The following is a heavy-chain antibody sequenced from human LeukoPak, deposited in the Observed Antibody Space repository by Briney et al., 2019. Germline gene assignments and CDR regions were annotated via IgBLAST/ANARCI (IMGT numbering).Heavy chain of an antibody. J-gene: IGHJ4*02. CDR2: INQDGSAK. D-gene: IGHD3-3*01. CDR3: ARELSWSGRDY. Sequence: PGGSLRLSCAASGFTFSNYWMTWVRQAPGKGLEWVANINQDGSAKNYLDSVKGRFTISIDRGKNSLYLQMNSLRDEDTAVYYCARELSWSGRDYWGQGTLVTVSS. V-gene: IGHV3-7*01. CDR1: GFTFSNYW.